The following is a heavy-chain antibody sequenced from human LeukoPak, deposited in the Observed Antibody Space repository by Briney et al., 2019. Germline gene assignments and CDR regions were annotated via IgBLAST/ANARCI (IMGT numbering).Heavy chain of an antibody. CDR3: TRGLRREQQLLRAFDD. V-gene: IGHV1-8*01. J-gene: IGHJ4*02. CDR1: GYTFSSYD. D-gene: IGHD6-13*01. Sequence: ASVKVSCKASGYTFSSYDINWVRQATGQGLEWIGWMNPNSGNTGYAQKFQGRVSMTSNTSISTAYMELGSLRSEDTAVYYCTRGLRREQQLLRAFDDWGQGTLVTVSS. CDR2: MNPNSGNT.